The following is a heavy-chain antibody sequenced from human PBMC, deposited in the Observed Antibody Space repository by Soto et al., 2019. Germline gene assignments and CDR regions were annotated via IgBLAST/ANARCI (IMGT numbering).Heavy chain of an antibody. D-gene: IGHD3-3*01. CDR2: IYYSGST. CDR3: ARQGVRRITSFTVGGDVFDI. CDR1: GGSISRYY. J-gene: IGHJ3*02. Sequence: SETLSLTCTVSGGSISRYYWSWIRQPPGKGMEWIGYIYYSGSTNYNPSLKSRVTISVDTSKNQFSLKLSSVTAADTAVYYCARQGVRRITSFTVGGDVFDISGQGTMVIVSS. V-gene: IGHV4-59*08.